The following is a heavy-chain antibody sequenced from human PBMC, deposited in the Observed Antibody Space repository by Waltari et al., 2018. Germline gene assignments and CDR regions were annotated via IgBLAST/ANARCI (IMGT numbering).Heavy chain of an antibody. CDR2: IRHPGNT. CDR3: TRGGNYDFWSHSPFVDP. J-gene: IGHJ5*02. CDR1: GASFSAYY. V-gene: IGHV4-34*01. Sequence: QVQLQQWGAGLLQPSETLSLTCSVSGASFSAYYWVWVRHVPGKGLEWIGQIRHPGNTNYNPSLKSRVAISVDTSRNQFSLYLVSVTTADTALYFCTRGGNYDFWSHSPFVDPWGQGTQVTVSS. D-gene: IGHD3-3*01.